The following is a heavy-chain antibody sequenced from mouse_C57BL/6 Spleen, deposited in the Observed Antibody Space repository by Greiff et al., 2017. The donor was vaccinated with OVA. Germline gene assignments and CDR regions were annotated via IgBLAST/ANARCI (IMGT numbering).Heavy chain of an antibody. D-gene: IGHD1-1*01. CDR3: ARWDDYYGSSGYAMDY. V-gene: IGHV1-82*01. J-gene: IGHJ4*01. CDR1: GYAFSSSW. Sequence: VKLQQSGPELVKPGASVKISCKASGYAFSSSWMNWVKQRPGKGLEWIGRIYPGDGDTNYNGKFKGKATLTADKSSSTAYMQLSSLTSEDSAVYFCARWDDYYGSSGYAMDYWGQGTSVTVSS. CDR2: IYPGDGDT.